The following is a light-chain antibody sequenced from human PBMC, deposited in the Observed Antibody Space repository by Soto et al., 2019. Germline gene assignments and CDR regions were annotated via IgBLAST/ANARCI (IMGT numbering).Light chain of an antibody. CDR2: DVS. J-gene: IGLJ1*01. Sequence: QSVLPQPPSASGSPGQSVAISCTGTSSDVGGYDYVSWYQQHPGKAPKLMIYDVSKRPSGVPDRFSGSKSGNTASLTVSGLQAEDEADYYCSSYAGTYIVFGTGTKVTVL. CDR3: SSYAGTYIV. V-gene: IGLV2-8*01. CDR1: SSDVGGYDY.